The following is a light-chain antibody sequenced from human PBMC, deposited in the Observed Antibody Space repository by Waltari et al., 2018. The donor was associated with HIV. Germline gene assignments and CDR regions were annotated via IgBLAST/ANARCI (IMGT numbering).Light chain of an antibody. CDR2: WVS. CDR1: QRVLYSSNNKNY. CDR3: QQYVTTPIT. J-gene: IGKJ5*01. V-gene: IGKV4-1*01. Sequence: DIVVTQSPDSLAVSLGERATVNCKSSQRVLYSSNNKNYLAWYHQRTGQHRRLLSYWVSVRDSGVPDRFSGSGSGTEFNLTISSLQAEDVATDYCQQYVTTPITFGQGTRLEIK.